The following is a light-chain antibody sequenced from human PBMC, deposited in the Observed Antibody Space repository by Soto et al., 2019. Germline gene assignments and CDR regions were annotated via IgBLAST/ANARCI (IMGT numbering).Light chain of an antibody. CDR2: GAS. Sequence: EIVMTQSPATLSFSPGERATLSCRASESVSSNLAWYQQKPVQAPRLLIYGASTRATGIPARFSGSGSGTEFTLTISSLQSEDFAVYYCQQYNNWFWTFGQGTKVDI. V-gene: IGKV3-15*01. J-gene: IGKJ1*01. CDR1: ESVSSN. CDR3: QQYNNWFWT.